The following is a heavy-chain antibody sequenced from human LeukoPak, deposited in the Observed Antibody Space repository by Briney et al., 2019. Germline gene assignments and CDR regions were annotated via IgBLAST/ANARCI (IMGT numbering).Heavy chain of an antibody. CDR3: ARGAYSYGYGY. CDR1: GGSISSYY. J-gene: IGHJ4*02. Sequence: SETLSLTCTVSGGSISSYYWSWIRQPPGKGLEWIGYIYYSGSTNYNPSLKSRVTISEDTSRNQFSLKLSSVTAADTAVYYCARGAYSYGYGYWGQGTLVTVSS. CDR2: IYYSGST. V-gene: IGHV4-59*12. D-gene: IGHD5-18*01.